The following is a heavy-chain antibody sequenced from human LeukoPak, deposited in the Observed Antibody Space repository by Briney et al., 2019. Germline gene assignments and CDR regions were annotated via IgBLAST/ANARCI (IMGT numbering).Heavy chain of an antibody. J-gene: IGHJ4*02. CDR2: IYISGST. V-gene: IGHV3-53*01. D-gene: IGHD6-19*01. CDR3: AGRPSSGWYGN. CDR1: GLTVGSNY. Sequence: SGGSLRLSCAASGLTVGSNYMSWVRQAPGKGLEWVSVIYISGSTNYADSVKGRFTISRDNTKNTVYLQMNSLRVEDTAVYYCAGRPSSGWYGNWGQGTLVTVSS.